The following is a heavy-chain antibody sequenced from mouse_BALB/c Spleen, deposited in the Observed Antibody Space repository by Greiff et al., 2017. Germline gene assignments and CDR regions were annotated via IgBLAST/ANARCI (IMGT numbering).Heavy chain of an antibody. V-gene: IGHV5-4*02. CDR1: GFTFSDYY. CDR3: ARDWRGGYYAMDY. Sequence: EVQGVESGGGLVKPGGSLKLSCAASGFTFSDYYMYWVRQTPEQRLEWVATISDGGSCTYYPDSVKGRFTISRDNAKNTLYLQMSSLKSEDTAMYYCARDWRGGYYAMDYWGQGTTVTVSS. CDR2: ISDGGSCT. J-gene: IGHJ4*01.